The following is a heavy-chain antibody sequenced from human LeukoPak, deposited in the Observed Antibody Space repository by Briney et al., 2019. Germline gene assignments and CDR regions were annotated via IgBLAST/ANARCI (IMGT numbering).Heavy chain of an antibody. D-gene: IGHD5-18*01. CDR1: GFTFSDYY. CDR3: AKLWEIQLWSTFDY. J-gene: IGHJ4*02. Sequence: PGGSLRLSCAASGFTFSDYYMSWIRQAPGKGLVWVSHIHSDGSSTSYADSVKGRFTISRDNAKNTLYLQMNSLRAEDTAVYYCAKLWEIQLWSTFDYWGQGTLVTVSS. CDR2: IHSDGSST. V-gene: IGHV3-74*01.